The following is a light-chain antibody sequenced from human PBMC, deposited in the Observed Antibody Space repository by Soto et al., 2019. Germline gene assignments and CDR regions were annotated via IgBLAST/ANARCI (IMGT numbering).Light chain of an antibody. CDR1: QGISNY. CDR3: QKYNNAPPT. J-gene: IGKJ1*01. CDR2: SAS. V-gene: IGKV1-27*01. Sequence: DIQMTQSPSSLSASVGDRVTITCRASQGISNYLALYQQKPGKVPKLLIYSASTLESGVPSRFSGSGSGTDFTLTISSLQPEDVATYYCQKYNNAPPTFGQGTKVEIK.